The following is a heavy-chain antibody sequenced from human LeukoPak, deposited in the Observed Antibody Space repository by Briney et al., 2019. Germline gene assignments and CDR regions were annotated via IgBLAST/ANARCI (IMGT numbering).Heavy chain of an antibody. V-gene: IGHV1-69*05. CDR2: IIPILGTA. J-gene: IGHJ3*02. Sequence: ASVKVSCKASGGTFSSYAISWVRQAPGQGLEWMGGIIPILGTANYAQKFQGRVTITTDESTSTAYMELSSLRSEDTAVYYCARRILEMATIHAFDIWGQGTMVTVSS. CDR1: GGTFSSYA. CDR3: ARRILEMATIHAFDI. D-gene: IGHD5-24*01.